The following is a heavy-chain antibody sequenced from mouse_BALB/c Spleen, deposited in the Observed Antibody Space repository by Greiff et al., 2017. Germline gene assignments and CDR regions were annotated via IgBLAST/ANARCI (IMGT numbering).Heavy chain of an antibody. D-gene: IGHD2-1*01. Sequence: EVQLVESGGGLVQPGGSLRLSCATSGFTFTDYYMSWVRQPPGKALEWLGFIRNKANGYTTEYSASVKGRFTISRDNSQSILYLQMNTLRAEDSATCYCARVGGNYNYYAMDYWGQGTSVTVSS. V-gene: IGHV7-3*02. CDR1: GFTFTDYY. CDR3: ARVGGNYNYYAMDY. J-gene: IGHJ4*01. CDR2: IRNKANGYTT.